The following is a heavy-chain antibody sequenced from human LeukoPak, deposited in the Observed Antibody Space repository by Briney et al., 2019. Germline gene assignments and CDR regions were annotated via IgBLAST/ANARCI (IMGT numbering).Heavy chain of an antibody. V-gene: IGHV3-23*01. CDR3: AKRTSGSSWYSSDS. J-gene: IGHJ4*02. Sequence: GGSLRLSCAASGFTFSSFAMNWVRQAPEKGLEWVSTMSGDATSTYYADSVKGRFTISRDNSKNTLYLQMNSLRADDTAVYYCAKRTSGSSWYSSDSWGQGTLVTVSS. D-gene: IGHD6-13*01. CDR1: GFTFSSFA. CDR2: MSGDATST.